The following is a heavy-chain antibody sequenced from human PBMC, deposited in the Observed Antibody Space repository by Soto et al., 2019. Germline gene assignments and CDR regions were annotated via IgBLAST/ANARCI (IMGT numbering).Heavy chain of an antibody. J-gene: IGHJ4*02. V-gene: IGHV3-74*01. CDR3: GRGGSDSPMAPGY. CDR1: GFSFSSYW. CDR2: INPDGSAT. D-gene: IGHD5-18*01. Sequence: GGSLRLSCAASGFSFSSYWMHWVRQAPGKGLVWVSRINPDGSATNYADSVKGRFTISRDNAKNTLYLQMNSLRAEDTAVFYCGRGGSDSPMAPGYWGQGTLVTVSS.